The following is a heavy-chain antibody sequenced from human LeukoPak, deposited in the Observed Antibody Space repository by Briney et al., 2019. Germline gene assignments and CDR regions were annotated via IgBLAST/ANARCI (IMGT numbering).Heavy chain of an antibody. CDR3: ASYYYDSSGYYSVPVDY. CDR2: ISSSSSYI. Sequence: PGGSLRLSCAASGFTFSSYSMNWVRQAPGKGLEWVSSISSSSSYIYYADSVKGRFTISRDNAKNSLYLQMNSLRAEDTAVYYCASYYYDSSGYYSVPVDYWGQGTLVTVSS. CDR1: GFTFSSYS. J-gene: IGHJ4*02. V-gene: IGHV3-21*01. D-gene: IGHD3-22*01.